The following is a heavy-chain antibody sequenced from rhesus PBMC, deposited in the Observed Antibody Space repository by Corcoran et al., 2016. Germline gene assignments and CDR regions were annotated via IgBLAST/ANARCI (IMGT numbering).Heavy chain of an antibody. CDR3: ARDEGYYNFWTGPGYFDY. D-gene: IGHD3-3*01. CDR1: GYSISSNY. CDR2: IYGSGVGT. J-gene: IGHJ4*01. V-gene: IGHV4-106*01. Sequence: QVQLQESGPGLVKPSETLSLTCAVSGYSISSNYWSWIRQPPGKGLEWIGYIYGSGVGTNYNPSLKNRVTISIDTSKNQFSLKLSSVTAADTAVYYCARDEGYYNFWTGPGYFDYWGQGVLVTVSS.